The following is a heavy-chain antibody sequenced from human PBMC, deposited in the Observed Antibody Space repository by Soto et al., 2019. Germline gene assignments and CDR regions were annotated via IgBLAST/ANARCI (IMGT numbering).Heavy chain of an antibody. V-gene: IGHV3-21*01. D-gene: IGHD5-12*01. J-gene: IGHJ6*03. CDR2: ISSSSSYI. CDR1: GFTFSSYS. Sequence: PGGSLRLSCAASGFTFSSYSINWVRQAPGKGLEWVSSISSSSSYIYYADSVKGRFTISRDNAKNSLYLQMNSLRAEDTAVYYCARGGAGYSGYDLYYMEVWGKGTTVTVSS. CDR3: ARGGAGYSGYDLYYMEV.